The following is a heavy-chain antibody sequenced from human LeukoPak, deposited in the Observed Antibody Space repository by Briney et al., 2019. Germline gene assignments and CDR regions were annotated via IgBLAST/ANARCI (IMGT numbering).Heavy chain of an antibody. J-gene: IGHJ4*02. CDR3: ARYSSGWYYFDY. V-gene: IGHV1-8*01. CDR2: MNPNSGNT. Sequence: ASVKVSCKASGYTFTSYDINWVRQATGQGLEWMGWMNPNSGNTGYAQKFQGRVTMTRSTSISTAYMELSSLRSEDTAVYYCARYSSGWYYFDYWGQGTLVTVSS. D-gene: IGHD6-19*01. CDR1: GYTFTSYD.